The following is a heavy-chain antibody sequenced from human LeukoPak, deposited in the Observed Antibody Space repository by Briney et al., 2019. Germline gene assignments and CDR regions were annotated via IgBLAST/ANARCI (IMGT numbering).Heavy chain of an antibody. Sequence: GGSLRLSCAASEFTVSSNFISWIRQAPGKGLEWVSVIYSGGNTFYADSVKGRFTISRDNAKNSLFLQMNSLRAEDTAVYYCARAETYYYDSSGYSPDYWGQGTLVTVSS. CDR2: IYSGGNT. CDR3: ARAETYYYDSSGYSPDY. CDR1: EFTVSSNF. J-gene: IGHJ4*02. V-gene: IGHV3-66*01. D-gene: IGHD3-22*01.